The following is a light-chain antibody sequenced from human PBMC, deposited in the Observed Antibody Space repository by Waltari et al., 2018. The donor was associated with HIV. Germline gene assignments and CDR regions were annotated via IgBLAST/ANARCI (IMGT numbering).Light chain of an antibody. CDR2: EVT. J-gene: IGLJ2*01. Sequence: QSALTQPASVSRSHGQSITISCTRTSSSVGGYKSVSWYQKHPGNPPKLLIYEVTNRPSGVSDRFSGSKSGNTASLTISGLQAEDEADYYCSSYTTTSVLFGGGTKLTVL. V-gene: IGLV2-14*01. CDR3: SSYTTTSVL. CDR1: SSSVGGYKS.